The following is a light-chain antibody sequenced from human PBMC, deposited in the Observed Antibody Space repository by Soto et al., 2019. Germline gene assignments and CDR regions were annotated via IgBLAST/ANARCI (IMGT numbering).Light chain of an antibody. J-gene: IGLJ2*01. CDR2: EVS. CDR1: SSDVGGYNY. Sequence: QSALTQPPSASGSPGQSVTISCTGTSSDVGGYNYVSWYQQHPGKAPKLMIYEVSKWPSGVPDRFSGSKSGNTASLTVSGLQAEDEADYYCSSNAGNKPLVFGGGTKLTVL. CDR3: SSNAGNKPLV. V-gene: IGLV2-8*01.